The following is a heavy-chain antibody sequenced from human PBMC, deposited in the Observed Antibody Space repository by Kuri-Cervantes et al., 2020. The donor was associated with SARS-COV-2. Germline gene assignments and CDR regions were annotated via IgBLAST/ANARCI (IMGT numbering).Heavy chain of an antibody. CDR1: GGSISGYY. Sequence: SETLSLTCTVSGGSISGYYWSWIRQPPGKGLEWIGEINHSGSTNYNPSLKSRVTISVDTSKNQFSLKLRSVTAADTAVYYCARAKRGLRSHYFYGMDVWGQGTTVTVSS. CDR3: ARAKRGLRSHYFYGMDV. D-gene: IGHD2-15*01. CDR2: INHSGST. J-gene: IGHJ6*02. V-gene: IGHV4-34*01.